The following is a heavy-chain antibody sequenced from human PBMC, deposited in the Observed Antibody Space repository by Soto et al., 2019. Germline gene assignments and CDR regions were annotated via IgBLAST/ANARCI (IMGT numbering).Heavy chain of an antibody. CDR2: INPNSGGT. D-gene: IGHD4-4*01. CDR1: GYTFTGYY. CDR3: ASQKNPIPPPDSSLYYYYYYGMDV. V-gene: IGHV1-2*02. J-gene: IGHJ6*02. Sequence: GASVKVSCKASGYTFTGYYMHWVRQAPGQGLEWMGWINPNSGGTNYAQKFQGRVTMTRDTSISTAYMELSRLRSDDTAVYYCASQKNPIPPPDSSLYYYYYYGMDVWGQGTTVTVSS.